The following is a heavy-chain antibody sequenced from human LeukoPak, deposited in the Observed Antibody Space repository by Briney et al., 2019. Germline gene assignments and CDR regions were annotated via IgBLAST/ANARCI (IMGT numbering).Heavy chain of an antibody. J-gene: IGHJ5*02. D-gene: IGHD3-9*01. CDR1: GYTFTSYD. CDR2: MNPNSGNT. Sequence: ASVKVSCKASGYTFTSYDINWVRQATGQGLEWMGWMNPNSGNTGYAQKFQGRVTMTRNTSISTAYMELSSLRSEDTAVYYCARARGRYFDWSHQRDWFDPWGQGTLVTVSS. V-gene: IGHV1-8*01. CDR3: ARARGRYFDWSHQRDWFDP.